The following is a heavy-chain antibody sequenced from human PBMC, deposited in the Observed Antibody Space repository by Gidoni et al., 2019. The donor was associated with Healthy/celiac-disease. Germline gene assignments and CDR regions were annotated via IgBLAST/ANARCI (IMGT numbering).Heavy chain of an antibody. J-gene: IGHJ4*02. CDR3: ARINTRYGKVDY. CDR1: GFSLSNARMG. V-gene: IGHV2-26*01. CDR2: IFSNDEN. D-gene: IGHD2-2*02. Sequence: QVTLKESGPVLVKPTETLTLTCTVSGFSLSNARMGVSWIRQPPGKALEWLAHIFSNDENSYSTSLKSRLTISKDTSKSQVVLTMTNMDPVDTATYYCARINTRYGKVDYWGQGTLVTVSS.